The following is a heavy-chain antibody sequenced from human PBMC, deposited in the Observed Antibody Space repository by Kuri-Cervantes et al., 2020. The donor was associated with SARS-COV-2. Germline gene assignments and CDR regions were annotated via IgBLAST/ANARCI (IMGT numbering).Heavy chain of an antibody. CDR1: GFTFSNAW. V-gene: IGHV3-15*07. CDR3: ARGIAARRGYYYYGMDV. J-gene: IGHJ6*02. D-gene: IGHD6-6*01. Sequence: GGSLRLSCAASGFTFSNAWMNWFRQAQGKGLEWVGRIKSKTDGGTTDYAAPVKGRFTISRDDSKNTLYLQMNSLRAEDTAVYYCARGIAARRGYYYYGMDVWGQGTTVTVSS. CDR2: IKSKTDGGTT.